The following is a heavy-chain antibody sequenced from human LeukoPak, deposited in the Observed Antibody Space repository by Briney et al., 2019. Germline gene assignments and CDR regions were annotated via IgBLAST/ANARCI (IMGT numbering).Heavy chain of an antibody. D-gene: IGHD3-16*01. CDR3: ARIEGDPDAFDI. J-gene: IGHJ3*02. CDR2: IYHSGST. Sequence: PSETLSLTCAVSGYSISSGYYWGSIRQPPGKGLEWIGSIYHSGSTYYNPSLKSRVTISVDPSQNQFSLRLSSVTAADTAVYYCARIEGDPDAFDIWGQGTMVTVSS. CDR1: GYSISSGYY. V-gene: IGHV4-38-2*01.